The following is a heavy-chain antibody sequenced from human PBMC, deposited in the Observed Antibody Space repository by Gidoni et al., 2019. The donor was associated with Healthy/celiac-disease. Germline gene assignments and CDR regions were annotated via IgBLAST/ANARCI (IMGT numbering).Heavy chain of an antibody. Sequence: QVQLVESGGGVVQPGRSLRLSCAASGFTFSSYAMHWVRQAPGKGLEWVAVISYDGINKYYADSVKGRFTISRDNSKNTLYLQMNSLRAEDTAVYYCASPDIVVVPAAIPRVGLHYWGQGTLVTVSS. D-gene: IGHD2-2*02. CDR2: ISYDGINK. CDR3: ASPDIVVVPAAIPRVGLHY. V-gene: IGHV3-30-3*01. J-gene: IGHJ4*02. CDR1: GFTFSSYA.